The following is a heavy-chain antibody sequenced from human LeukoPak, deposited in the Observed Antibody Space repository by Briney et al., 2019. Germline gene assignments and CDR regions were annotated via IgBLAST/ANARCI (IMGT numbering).Heavy chain of an antibody. CDR2: ISYDGSNK. CDR1: GFTFSSYG. J-gene: IGHJ4*02. V-gene: IGHV3-30*18. D-gene: IGHD3-22*01. Sequence: PGGSLRLSCAASGFTFSSYGMHWVRQAPGKGLEWVAVISYDGSNKYYADSVKGRFTISRDNSKNTLYLQMNSLRAEDTAVYYCAKAAYSSGYPEMGLWGQGTLVTVSS. CDR3: AKAAYSSGYPEMGL.